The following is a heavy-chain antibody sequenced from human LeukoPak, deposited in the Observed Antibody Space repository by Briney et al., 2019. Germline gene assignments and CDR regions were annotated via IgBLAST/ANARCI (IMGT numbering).Heavy chain of an antibody. V-gene: IGHV1-69*13. J-gene: IGHJ5*02. CDR1: GGTFSSYA. Sequence: ASVKVSCKASGGTFSSYAISWVRQAPGQGLDWMGGIIPIFGTANYAQKFQGRVTITADESTSTAYMELSSLRSEDTAVYYCARDGGGWFDPWGQGTLVTVSS. D-gene: IGHD3-10*01. CDR2: IIPIFGTA. CDR3: ARDGGGWFDP.